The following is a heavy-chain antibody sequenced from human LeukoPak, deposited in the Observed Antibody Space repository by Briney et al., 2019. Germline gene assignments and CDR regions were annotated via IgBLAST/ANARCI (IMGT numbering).Heavy chain of an antibody. V-gene: IGHV1-24*01. Sequence: ASVKVSCKVSGYTLTELSMHWVRQAPGKGLEWMGGFDPEDGETIYAQKYQGRVTMTEDTSTDTAYMELSSLRSEDTAVYYCATSGSDYGDYPKWFDPWGQGTLVTVSS. CDR2: FDPEDGET. J-gene: IGHJ5*02. D-gene: IGHD4-17*01. CDR3: ATSGSDYGDYPKWFDP. CDR1: GYTLTELS.